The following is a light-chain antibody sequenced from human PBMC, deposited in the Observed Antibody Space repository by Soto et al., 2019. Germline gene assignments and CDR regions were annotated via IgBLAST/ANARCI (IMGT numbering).Light chain of an antibody. CDR2: LNSDGSH. V-gene: IGLV4-69*01. CDR1: SGHSSYA. CDR3: QTWGAGNVV. Sequence: QSVLTQSPSASASLGASVKLTCTLSSGHSSYAIAWHQQQPEKGPRYLMKLNSDGSHSKGDGIPDRFSGSSSGAERYLTISSLQSEDEADSSCQTWGAGNVVFGGGTKLTVL. J-gene: IGLJ2*01.